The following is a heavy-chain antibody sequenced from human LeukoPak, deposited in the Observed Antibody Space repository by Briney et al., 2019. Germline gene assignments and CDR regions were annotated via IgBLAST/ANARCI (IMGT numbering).Heavy chain of an antibody. CDR1: GFTFKDYY. J-gene: IGHJ2*01. CDR2: ISSTGSTI. CDR3: ARDGGLYWYFDL. V-gene: IGHV3-11*04. Sequence: PGGSLRLSCAASGFTFKDYYMNWIRQAPGKGLEWVSFISSTGSTIHYADSVKGRFTISRDNAKNSLYLQMNSLRAEDTAMYYCARDGGLYWYFDLWGRGTLVTVSS. D-gene: IGHD3-16*01.